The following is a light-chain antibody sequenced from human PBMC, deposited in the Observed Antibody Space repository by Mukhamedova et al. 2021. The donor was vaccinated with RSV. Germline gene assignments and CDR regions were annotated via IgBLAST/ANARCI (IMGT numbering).Light chain of an antibody. Sequence: WYQRRVHGRAPNLLIYAAAVLHDGVPSRLRGSGSGTNFTLTITSLQAEDFATYYCQQSYIAPITFGHGTRLDIK. V-gene: IGKV1-39*01. J-gene: IGKJ5*01. CDR2: AAA. CDR3: QQSYIAPIT.